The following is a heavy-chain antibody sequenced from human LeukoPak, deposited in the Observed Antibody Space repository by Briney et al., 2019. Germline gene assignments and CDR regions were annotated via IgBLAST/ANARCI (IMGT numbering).Heavy chain of an antibody. CDR3: ARADYYDRINFDY. CDR1: GGSISSGGYS. Sequence: PSETLSLTCAVSGGSISSGGYSWSWIRQPPGKGLEWIGYIYHSGSTYYNPSLKSRVTISVDTSKNQFSLKLSSVTAADTAVYYCARADYYDRINFDYWGQGTLVTVSS. D-gene: IGHD3-22*01. J-gene: IGHJ4*02. CDR2: IYHSGST. V-gene: IGHV4-30-2*05.